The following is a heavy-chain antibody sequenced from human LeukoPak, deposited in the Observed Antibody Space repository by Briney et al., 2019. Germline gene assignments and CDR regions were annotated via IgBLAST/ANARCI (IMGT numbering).Heavy chain of an antibody. J-gene: IGHJ3*02. V-gene: IGHV1-69*06. CDR2: IIPIFGTA. D-gene: IGHD3-22*01. CDR1: GGTFSSYA. CDR3: ARDKLIIVDDAFDI. Sequence: SVKVSCKASGGTFSSYAISWVRQAPGQGLEWMGGIIPIFGTANYAQKFQGGVTITADKSTSTAYMELSSLRSEDTAVYYCARDKLIIVDDAFDIWGQGTMVTVSS.